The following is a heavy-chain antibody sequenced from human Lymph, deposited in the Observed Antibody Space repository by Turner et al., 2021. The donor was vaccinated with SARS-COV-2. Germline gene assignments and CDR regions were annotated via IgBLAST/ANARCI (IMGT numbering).Heavy chain of an antibody. V-gene: IGHV3-30*04. J-gene: IGHJ6*02. D-gene: IGHD3-10*01. CDR1: GFTFSTYA. Sequence: QVQLVESGGGVVQPGRSLRPSCAASGFTFSTYAVYWVRQAPGKGLEWVAVISYDGSNKYYADSVKGRFTISRDNSKNTLYLQMNSLRAEETAVYYCARYASGGYFYYGMDVWGQGTTVTVSS. CDR3: ARYASGGYFYYGMDV. CDR2: ISYDGSNK.